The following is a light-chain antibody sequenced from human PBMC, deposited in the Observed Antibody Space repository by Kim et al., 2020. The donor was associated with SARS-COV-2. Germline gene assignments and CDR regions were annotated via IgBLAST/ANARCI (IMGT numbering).Light chain of an antibody. V-gene: IGKV3-20*01. J-gene: IGKJ1*01. Sequence: SPGESATLSCRASQSGSSSYLAWYQQKPGQAPRLLIYGASSRATGIPDRFSGSGSGTDFTLTISRLEPEDFAVYYCQQYGSSSWTFGQGTKVDIK. CDR2: GAS. CDR1: QSGSSSY. CDR3: QQYGSSSWT.